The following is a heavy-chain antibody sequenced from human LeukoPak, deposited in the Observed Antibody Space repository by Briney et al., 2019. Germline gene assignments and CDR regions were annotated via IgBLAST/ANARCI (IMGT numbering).Heavy chain of an antibody. V-gene: IGHV3-33*01. CDR2: ICYDGSNK. D-gene: IGHD1-14*01. CDR3: ARDTTDASDI. Sequence: PGGSLRLSCAASGFTFSSHCMHWVRQAPDKGLEWVAVICYDGSNKYYADAVKGRFTICRDNSKNTLYLQKNRLRAEDTAVYYCARDTTDASDIWGQGTMLTVSS. CDR1: GFTFSSHC. J-gene: IGHJ3*02.